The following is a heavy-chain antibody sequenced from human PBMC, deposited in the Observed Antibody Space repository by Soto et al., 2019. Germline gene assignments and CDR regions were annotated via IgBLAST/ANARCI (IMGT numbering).Heavy chain of an antibody. CDR3: ARSGDYTNYYYYYMDV. CDR2: IYYSGLT. CDR1: GDSVSNYY. J-gene: IGHJ6*03. Sequence: SSETLSLTCTVSGDSVSNYYWSWVRQSPGMGLEWIGYIYYSGLTKYNPSLKSRVTISIGTSKNQFSLRLYSVTAADSAVYYCARSGDYTNYYYYYMDVWGKGTTVTVSS. D-gene: IGHD4-17*01. V-gene: IGHV4-59*08.